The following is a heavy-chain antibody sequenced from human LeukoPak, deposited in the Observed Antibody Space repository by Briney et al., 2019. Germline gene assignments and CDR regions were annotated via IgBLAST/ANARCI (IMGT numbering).Heavy chain of an antibody. D-gene: IGHD2-8*01. CDR2: INPSGGST. J-gene: IGHJ4*02. CDR3: ARDLPNGYCTNGVCYYFDY. CDR1: GYTFTSYY. Sequence: ASVKVSCKASGYTFTSYYMHWVRQAPGQGLEWMGIINPSGGSTSYAQKFQGRVTMTRDMSTSTVYMELSSLRSEDTAVYYCARDLPNGYCTNGVCYYFDYWGQGTLVTVSS. V-gene: IGHV1-46*01.